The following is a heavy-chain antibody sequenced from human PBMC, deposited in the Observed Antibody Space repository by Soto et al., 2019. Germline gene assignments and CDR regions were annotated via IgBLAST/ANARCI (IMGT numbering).Heavy chain of an antibody. D-gene: IGHD3-3*01. V-gene: IGHV3-30*04. J-gene: IGHJ6*02. CDR3: ARNLQFFDWMGFYGMDV. CDR1: GFIFSTYA. Sequence: QVQLEESGGGVVQPGRSLRLSCVASGFIFSTYAMYWVRQAPGKGLEWVTFISYEGSKKDYADSVKGRFTISRDNSKNTVYLQMNSLRPEDTAVYYCARNLQFFDWMGFYGMDVWGQGTTVTVCS. CDR2: ISYEGSKK.